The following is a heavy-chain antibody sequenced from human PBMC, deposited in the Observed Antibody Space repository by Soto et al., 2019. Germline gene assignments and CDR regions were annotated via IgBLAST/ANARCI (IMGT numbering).Heavy chain of an antibody. D-gene: IGHD2-21*01. CDR2: INPNSGGT. Sequence: ASVKVSCKASGYTFTGYYMHWVRQAPGQGLEWMGWINPNSGGTNYAQKFQGWVTMTRDTSISTAYMELSRVRSDDTAVYYCARDPGVGAIPFDYWGQGTLVTVSS. V-gene: IGHV1-2*04. CDR3: ARDPGVGAIPFDY. J-gene: IGHJ4*02. CDR1: GYTFTGYY.